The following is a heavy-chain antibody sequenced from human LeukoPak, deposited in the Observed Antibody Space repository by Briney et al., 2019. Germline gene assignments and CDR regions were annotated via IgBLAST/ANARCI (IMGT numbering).Heavy chain of an antibody. Sequence: SETLSLTCTVSGGSISSYHWSWIRQPAGKGLEWIGHININEGPKYNPSLRSRVTMSADTSRNQYSLKLSSVTAAGTAVYYCARDGNSYGPDFDYWGQGTLVTVSS. V-gene: IGHV4-4*07. CDR3: ARDGNSYGPDFDY. CDR1: GGSISSYH. J-gene: IGHJ4*02. D-gene: IGHD5-18*01. CDR2: ININEGP.